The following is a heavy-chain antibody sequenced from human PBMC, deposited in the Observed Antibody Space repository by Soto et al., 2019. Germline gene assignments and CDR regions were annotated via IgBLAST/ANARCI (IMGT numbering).Heavy chain of an antibody. D-gene: IGHD2-2*01. CDR1: GYTFTSYG. Sequence: ASVKVSCKASGYTFTSYGISWVRQAPGQGLEWMGWISAYNGNTNYAQKLQGRVTMTTDTSTSTAYMELRSLRSDDTAVYYCAGNYCSSTSCSYYYYYYGMDVWGQGTTVTVYS. CDR3: AGNYCSSTSCSYYYYYYGMDV. V-gene: IGHV1-18*01. CDR2: ISAYNGNT. J-gene: IGHJ6*02.